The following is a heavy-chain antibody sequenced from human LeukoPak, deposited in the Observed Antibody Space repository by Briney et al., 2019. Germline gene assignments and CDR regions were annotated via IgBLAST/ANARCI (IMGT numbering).Heavy chain of an antibody. CDR2: IYSSGST. CDR3: ARVYSGSYWVPRWFDP. J-gene: IGHJ5*02. CDR1: GVSISSGSNY. Sequence: SETLSLTCRVSGVSISSGSNYWGWIRQPPGKTLEWIGSIYSSGSTYYNSSLKSRVIILIDTAKNHFSLKLSSVTAADTAVYYCARVYSGSYWVPRWFDPWGQGTLVTVSS. V-gene: IGHV4-39*07. D-gene: IGHD1-26*01.